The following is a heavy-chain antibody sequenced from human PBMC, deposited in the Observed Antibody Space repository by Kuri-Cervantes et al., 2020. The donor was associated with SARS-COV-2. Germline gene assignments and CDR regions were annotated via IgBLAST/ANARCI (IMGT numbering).Heavy chain of an antibody. V-gene: IGHV3-23*01. CDR3: TSNRDDFWSGYIDY. J-gene: IGHJ4*02. Sequence: GESLKISCAASGFTFSSYAMSWVRQAPGKGLEWVSAISGSGGSTYYADSVKGRFTISRDNSKNTLYLQMNSLKTEDTAVYYCTSNRDDFWSGYIDYWGQGTLVTVSS. CDR1: GFTFSSYA. D-gene: IGHD3-3*01. CDR2: ISGSGGST.